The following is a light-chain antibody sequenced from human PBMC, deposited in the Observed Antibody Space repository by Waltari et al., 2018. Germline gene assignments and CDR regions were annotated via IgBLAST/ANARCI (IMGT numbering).Light chain of an antibody. J-gene: IGKJ4*01. CDR2: WAS. V-gene: IGKV4-1*01. Sequence: DIVMTQSTDSTAVCLGERATIKCKSSQSVLYSSNNKNYLAWYQQKSGQPPKLLIYWASTRESGVPDRFSGSGSGTDFTLTISSLQAEDVAVYYCQQYFSTPPVTFGGGTKVEIK. CDR1: QSVLYSSNNKNY. CDR3: QQYFSTPPVT.